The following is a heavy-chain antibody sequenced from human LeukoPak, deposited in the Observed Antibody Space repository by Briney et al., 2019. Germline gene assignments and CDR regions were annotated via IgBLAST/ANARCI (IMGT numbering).Heavy chain of an antibody. CDR2: IYPGDSDT. J-gene: IGHJ4*02. CDR1: GSSFTSYW. D-gene: IGHD6-13*01. V-gene: IGHV5-51*01. Sequence: GASLQISCKGSGSSFTSYWIGWVRQLPGKGLEWMGSIYPGDSDTRYSPSFQGQVTISADKSISTAYLQWSSLKASDTAMYYCARPRGIAAAAYYFDYWGQGTLVTVSS. CDR3: ARPRGIAAAAYYFDY.